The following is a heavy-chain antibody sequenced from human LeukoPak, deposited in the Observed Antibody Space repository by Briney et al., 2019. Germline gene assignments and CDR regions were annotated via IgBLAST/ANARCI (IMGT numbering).Heavy chain of an antibody. Sequence: ASVKVSCKASDYTFTSYGISWVRQAPGQGFEWMGWISAYNGNTNYAQNLQGRVTMTTDTSTSTAYMELRSLRSDDTAVYYCARFESRTTGTSRDAFDIWGQGTMVTVSS. D-gene: IGHD1-1*01. J-gene: IGHJ3*02. CDR1: DYTFTSYG. V-gene: IGHV1-18*01. CDR3: ARFESRTTGTSRDAFDI. CDR2: ISAYNGNT.